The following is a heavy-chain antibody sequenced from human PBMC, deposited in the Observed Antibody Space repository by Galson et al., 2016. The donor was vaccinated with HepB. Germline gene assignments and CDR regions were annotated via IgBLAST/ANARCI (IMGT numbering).Heavy chain of an antibody. CDR3: VRPEGIQLWSPHYYYYYGMDV. D-gene: IGHD5-18*01. CDR1: GFNFRSYW. CDR2: ISSDETDI. Sequence: SLRLSCAASGFNFRSYWMHWVRQVPGKGLVWVSRISSDETDIIYADSVKGRFTVSRDNAKNTLYLQMNSLRADDTAVYYCVRPEGIQLWSPHYYYYYGMDVWGQGTTVTVSS. J-gene: IGHJ6*02. V-gene: IGHV3-74*01.